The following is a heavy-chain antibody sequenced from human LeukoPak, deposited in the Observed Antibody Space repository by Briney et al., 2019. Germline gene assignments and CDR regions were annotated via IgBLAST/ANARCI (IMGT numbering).Heavy chain of an antibody. CDR2: INDNGDGT. V-gene: IGHV3-23*01. J-gene: IGHJ4*02. CDR3: ARDARTIIAVAGTFDD. Sequence: GGSLRLSCAASGFTFSSYAMSWVRQAPGKGLKWVSTINDNGDGTYYADSVKGQFTISRDNSKNTLYLQMNSLRAEDTAVYYCARDARTIIAVAGTFDDWGQGTLVTVSS. D-gene: IGHD6-19*01. CDR1: GFTFSSYA.